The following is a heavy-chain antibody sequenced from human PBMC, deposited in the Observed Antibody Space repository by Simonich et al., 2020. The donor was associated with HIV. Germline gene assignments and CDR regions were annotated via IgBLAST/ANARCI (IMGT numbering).Heavy chain of an antibody. D-gene: IGHD3-9*01. CDR1: GGSFSGHY. V-gene: IGHV4-34*11. CDR2: IYYSGST. Sequence: QVQLQQWGAGLLKPSETLSLTCAVYGGSFSGHYWSWIRQPPGKGLEWIGYIYYSGSTNYNPSLKSRVTISVDTSKNQFSLKLSSVTAADTAVYYCARDRYYDILTGLDAFDIWGQGTMVTVSS. J-gene: IGHJ3*02. CDR3: ARDRYYDILTGLDAFDI.